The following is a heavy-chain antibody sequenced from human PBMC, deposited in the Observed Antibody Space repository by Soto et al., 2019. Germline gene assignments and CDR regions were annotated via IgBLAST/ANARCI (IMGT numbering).Heavy chain of an antibody. CDR3: VGGIAVAGRGNWFDP. D-gene: IGHD6-19*01. J-gene: IGHJ5*02. CDR2: INHSGST. Sequence: QVQLQQWGAGLLKPSETLSLTCAVYGGSFSGYYWSWIRQPPGKGLEWIGEINHSGSTNYNPSLKSRVTISVDSSKNQFSLKLSSVTAADTAVYYCVGGIAVAGRGNWFDPWGQGTLVTVSS. CDR1: GGSFSGYY. V-gene: IGHV4-34*01.